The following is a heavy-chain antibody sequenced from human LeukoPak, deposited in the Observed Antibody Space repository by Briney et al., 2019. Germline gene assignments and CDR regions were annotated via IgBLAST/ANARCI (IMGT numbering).Heavy chain of an antibody. J-gene: IGHJ4*02. Sequence: GASVKVSCKASGGTFSSYAISWVRQAPGHGLEWMGGIIPIFGTANYAQKFQGRVTITADESTSIAYMELSSLRSEDTSVYYCARNLYFDYWGQGTLVTVSS. CDR3: ARNLYFDY. V-gene: IGHV1-69*13. CDR1: GGTFSSYA. CDR2: IIPIFGTA.